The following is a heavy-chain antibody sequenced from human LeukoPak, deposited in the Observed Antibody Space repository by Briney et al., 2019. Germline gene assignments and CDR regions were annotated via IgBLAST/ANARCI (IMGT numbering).Heavy chain of an antibody. D-gene: IGHD6-19*01. Sequence: PGGSLRLSCAASGFSFSSYAMGWVRLAPGKGLEWVSTIIGKTTSTDYADSVKGRLTISRENARNSLHLQMNSLKVKDTAVYYCVRAGYSSGWYRFDYWGQGILVTVSS. CDR2: IIGKTTST. CDR3: VRAGYSSGWYRFDY. J-gene: IGHJ4*02. CDR1: GFSFSSYA. V-gene: IGHV3-23*01.